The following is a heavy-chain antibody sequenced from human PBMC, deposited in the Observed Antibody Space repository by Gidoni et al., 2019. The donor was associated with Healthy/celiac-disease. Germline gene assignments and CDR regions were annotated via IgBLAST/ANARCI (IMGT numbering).Heavy chain of an antibody. J-gene: IGHJ6*03. Sequence: EVQLLESGGGLVQPGGSLRLSCAASGFTFSSYAMSWVRQAPGKGLEWVSAISGSGGSTYYADSVKGRFTISRDNSKNTLYLQMNSLRAEDTAVYYCAKGFRGAARPGIYYYMDVWGKGTTVTVSS. D-gene: IGHD6-6*01. CDR1: GFTFSSYA. CDR3: AKGFRGAARPGIYYYMDV. CDR2: ISGSGGST. V-gene: IGHV3-23*01.